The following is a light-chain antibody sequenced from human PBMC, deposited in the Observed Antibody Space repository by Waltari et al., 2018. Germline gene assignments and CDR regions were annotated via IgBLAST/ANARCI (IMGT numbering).Light chain of an antibody. Sequence: QSALTQPASVSGSPGQSITISWTGTSGDIGGYNYVSWYQQHPGKVPQLLIYDVSYRPSGVSNRFSGSKSGNTASLTISGLQAGDEADYYCSSCTNTATLFGGGTQLTVL. CDR3: SSCTNTATL. CDR1: SGDIGGYNY. CDR2: DVS. J-gene: IGLJ2*01. V-gene: IGLV2-14*03.